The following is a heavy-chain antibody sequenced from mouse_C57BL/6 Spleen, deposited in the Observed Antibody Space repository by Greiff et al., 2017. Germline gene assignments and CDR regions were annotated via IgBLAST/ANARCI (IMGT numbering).Heavy chain of an antibody. CDR2: INPNNGGT. CDR3: ARVNIYYGNYPSDWDPYYAMDY. CDR1: GYTFTDYY. J-gene: IGHJ4*01. D-gene: IGHD2-1*01. V-gene: IGHV1-26*01. Sequence: EVQLQQSGPELVKPGASVKISCKASGYTFTDYYMNWVKQSHGKSLEWIGDINPNNGGTSYNQKFKGKATLTVDKSSSTAYMELRSLTSEESAVYYCARVNIYYGNYPSDWDPYYAMDYWGQGTSVTVSS.